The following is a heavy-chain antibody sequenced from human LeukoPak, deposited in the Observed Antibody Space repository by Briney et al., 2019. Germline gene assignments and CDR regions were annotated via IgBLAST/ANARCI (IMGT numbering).Heavy chain of an antibody. J-gene: IGHJ4*02. CDR1: GFTFSSYG. Sequence: PGGSLRLSCAASGFTFSSYGMHWVRQAPGKGLEWVAVISYDGSNKYYADSVKGRFTISRDNSKNTLYLQMNSLRAEDTAVYYCARETESDYGGFDYWGQGTLVTVSS. V-gene: IGHV3-30*03. CDR3: ARETESDYGGFDY. CDR2: ISYDGSNK. D-gene: IGHD4-23*01.